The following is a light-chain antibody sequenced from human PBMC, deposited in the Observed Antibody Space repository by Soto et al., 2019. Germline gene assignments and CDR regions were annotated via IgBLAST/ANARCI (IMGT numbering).Light chain of an antibody. J-gene: IGKJ4*01. CDR2: AAS. CDR3: QQYYNSVLT. V-gene: IGKV1-17*03. Sequence: DIHMTQSPSAMSAALGDRVTITCRASQGISNYLAWFQQKPGKVPKRLIYAASTLQSGVPPRFSGSESGTDFTLTISSLQPEDSASYYCQQYYNSVLTFGGGTKVDI. CDR1: QGISNY.